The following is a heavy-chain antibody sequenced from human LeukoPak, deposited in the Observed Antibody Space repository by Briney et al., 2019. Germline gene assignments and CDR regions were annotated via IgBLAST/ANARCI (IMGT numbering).Heavy chain of an antibody. D-gene: IGHD3-16*02. J-gene: IGHJ6*03. CDR1: GFTFSSYA. CDR3: KTYRHGYYYFMVV. Sequence: GGSLRLSCAASGFTFSSYAMIWVRQAPGKGLVWVSGIGGSGAGTYYAGTVKGRFTISRDNSRNMVWLQMNSLSAEDTALYCCKTYRHGYYYFMVVWNKGTTVTVSS. CDR2: IGGSGAGT. V-gene: IGHV3-23*01.